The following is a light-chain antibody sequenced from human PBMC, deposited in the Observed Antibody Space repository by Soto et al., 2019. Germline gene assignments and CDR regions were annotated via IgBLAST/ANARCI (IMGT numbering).Light chain of an antibody. Sequence: SSVLTQPPSVSVSPGKTASITCGGNNIGSQSVPWYQQKPGQAPVLVVFYDRVRPSGIPDRFAGSNSWNTATLTISRVEAGDEADYYCQVWDSSSDHPGVFGGGTKLTVL. CDR2: YDR. J-gene: IGLJ2*01. CDR3: QVWDSSSDHPGV. CDR1: NIGSQS. V-gene: IGLV3-21*04.